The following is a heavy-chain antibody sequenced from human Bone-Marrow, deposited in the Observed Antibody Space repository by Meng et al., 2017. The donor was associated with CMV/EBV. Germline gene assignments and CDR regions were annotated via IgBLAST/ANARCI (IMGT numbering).Heavy chain of an antibody. CDR2: IWCDGSNK. Sequence: GGSLRLSCAASGFTFSSYGMRWVRQAPGKGLEWVAVIWCDGSNKYYADSVKGRFTISRDNSKNTLYLQMNSLRAEDRAVYYCAKEGPYSRLLGMDVWGQGTTVTVSS. D-gene: IGHD3-16*01. CDR3: AKEGPYSRLLGMDV. CDR1: GFTFSSYG. V-gene: IGHV3-33*06. J-gene: IGHJ6*02.